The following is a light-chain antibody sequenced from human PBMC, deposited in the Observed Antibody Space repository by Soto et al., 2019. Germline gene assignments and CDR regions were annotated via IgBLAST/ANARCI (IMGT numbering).Light chain of an antibody. CDR3: SSYTSSSLYV. Sequence: QSALTQPASVSGSPGQSIPISCTGTSSDVGGSNYVSWYQQLPGKAPKLMIYDVSDRPSGVSNRFSGSKSGNTASLTISGLQAEDEADYYCSSYTSSSLYVFGTGTKLTVL. CDR2: DVS. CDR1: SSDVGGSNY. J-gene: IGLJ1*01. V-gene: IGLV2-14*01.